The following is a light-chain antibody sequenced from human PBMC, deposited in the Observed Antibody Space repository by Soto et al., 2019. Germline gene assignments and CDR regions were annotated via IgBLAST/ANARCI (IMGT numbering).Light chain of an antibody. J-gene: IGKJ5*01. V-gene: IGKV1-9*01. CDR2: AAS. Sequence: GESVALTCRASQVISTSLAWYQVKPGKAPKLLIYAASTLESGVPSRFSATVSGTEFRLTITSLQPEDFATYYCQQLFDSPITFGQGTRLEN. CDR1: QVISTS. CDR3: QQLFDSPIT.